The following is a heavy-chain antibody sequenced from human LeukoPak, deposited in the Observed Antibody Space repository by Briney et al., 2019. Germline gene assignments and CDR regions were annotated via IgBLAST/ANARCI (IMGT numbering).Heavy chain of an antibody. CDR3: ARGDHLTGFDS. D-gene: IGHD3-9*01. V-gene: IGHV3-21*01. Sequence: GGSLRLSCEASGFTFSSSSMNWVRQAAGKGLEWVSSISTSGVHTFFADSVKGRFSISRDNAKNSLFLQMNSLRPEDSAVFFCARGDHLTGFDSWGQGTLVAVSS. CDR1: GFTFSSSS. J-gene: IGHJ4*02. CDR2: ISTSGVHT.